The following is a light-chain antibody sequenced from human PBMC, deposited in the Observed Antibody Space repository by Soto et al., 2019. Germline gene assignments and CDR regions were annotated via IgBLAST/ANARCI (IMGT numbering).Light chain of an antibody. CDR2: GAS. J-gene: IGKJ1*01. CDR1: QSVGTR. V-gene: IGKV3-20*01. Sequence: PGDRATLSFWASQSVGTRLAWYQHKTGQAPSLLMSGASSRATGIPDRFSGSGSGTDFTLTISRLEAEDVAVYYCQQYCSSGTFGQGTKVDI. CDR3: QQYCSSGT.